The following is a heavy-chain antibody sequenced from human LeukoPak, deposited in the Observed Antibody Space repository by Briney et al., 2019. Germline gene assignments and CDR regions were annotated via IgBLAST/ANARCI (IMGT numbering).Heavy chain of an antibody. CDR3: ARDGVVGPSSIAARRAGYYYYYMDV. CDR2: IKQDGSEK. D-gene: IGHD6-6*01. Sequence: GGSLRLSCAASGFTFSSYWMSWVRQAPGKGLEWVANIKQDGSEKYYVDSVKGRFTISRDNAKNSLYLQMNSLRAEDTAVYYCARDGVVGPSSIAARRAGYYYYYMDVWGKGTTVTVSS. CDR1: GFTFSSYW. J-gene: IGHJ6*03. V-gene: IGHV3-7*01.